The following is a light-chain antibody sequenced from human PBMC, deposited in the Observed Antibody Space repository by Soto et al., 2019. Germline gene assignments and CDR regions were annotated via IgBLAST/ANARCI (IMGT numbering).Light chain of an antibody. J-gene: IGLJ1*01. V-gene: IGLV2-23*02. CDR1: SSDVGSYNL. Sequence: QSVLTQPASVSGSPGQSITISCTGTSSDVGSYNLVSWYQQHPGKAPKLMIYEVSKRSSGVSNRFSGSKSGNTASLTISGIQNEDEADSYCCSYAGSRTPLIFGTGTKLTV. CDR2: EVS. CDR3: CSYAGSRTPLI.